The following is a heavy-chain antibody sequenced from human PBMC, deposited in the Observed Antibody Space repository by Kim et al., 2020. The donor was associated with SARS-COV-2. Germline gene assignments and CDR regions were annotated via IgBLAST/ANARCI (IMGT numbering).Heavy chain of an antibody. Sequence: YAKEFQGRGTMNRNTSISTAYMELSSLRSEDTAVYYCARGWVAAATSVDYWGQGTLVTVSS. CDR3: ARGWVAAATSVDY. J-gene: IGHJ4*02. V-gene: IGHV1-8*01. D-gene: IGHD6-13*01.